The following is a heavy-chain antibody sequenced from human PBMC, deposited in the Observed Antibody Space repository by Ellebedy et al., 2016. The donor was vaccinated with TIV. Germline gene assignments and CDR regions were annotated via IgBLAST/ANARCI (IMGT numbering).Heavy chain of an antibody. V-gene: IGHV3-30-3*01. Sequence: GGSLRLSCAASGFTFSSYAMHWVRQAPGKGLEWVAVISYDGSNKYYADSVKGRFTISRDNSKNTLYLLLNSLRADDTAVYFCVKDGPHGYGYPYYFDYWGQGTLVTVSS. D-gene: IGHD5-18*01. CDR3: VKDGPHGYGYPYYFDY. CDR1: GFTFSSYA. CDR2: ISYDGSNK. J-gene: IGHJ4*02.